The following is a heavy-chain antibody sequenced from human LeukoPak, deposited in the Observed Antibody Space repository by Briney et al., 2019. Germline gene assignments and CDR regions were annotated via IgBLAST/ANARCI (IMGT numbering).Heavy chain of an antibody. D-gene: IGHD6-19*01. CDR1: GFTFSSYW. J-gene: IGHJ6*02. Sequence: GGSLRLSCAASGFTFSSYWMSWVRQAPGKGLEWVANIKQDGSEKYYVDSVKGRFTISRDNAKNSLYLQMNSLRAEDTAVYYCARAYSSGWYHRTYGMDVWGQGTTVTVSS. CDR3: ARAYSSGWYHRTYGMDV. V-gene: IGHV3-7*03. CDR2: IKQDGSEK.